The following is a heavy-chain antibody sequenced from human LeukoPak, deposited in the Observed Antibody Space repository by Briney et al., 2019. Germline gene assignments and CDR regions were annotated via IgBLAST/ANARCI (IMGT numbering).Heavy chain of an antibody. J-gene: IGHJ4*02. Sequence: GGALRLSFAAPGFTFANYAMSWVRPTPGKGREWVSTISGSGDNTYYADSVKGRFTISRDNSKNTLYLQMNSLRAEDTAIYYCEKDVRSSGWFEEFWGQGTLVTVSS. CDR2: ISGSGDNT. V-gene: IGHV3-23*01. CDR3: EKDVRSSGWFEEF. D-gene: IGHD6-19*01. CDR1: GFTFANYA.